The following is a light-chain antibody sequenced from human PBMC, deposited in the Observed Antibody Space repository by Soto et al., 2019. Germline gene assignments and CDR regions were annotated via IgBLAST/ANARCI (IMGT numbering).Light chain of an antibody. CDR2: DAA. V-gene: IGKV1-5*01. CDR1: QSISSW. CDR3: QQYNSYPWT. J-gene: IGKJ1*01. Sequence: DIQMTQSPSTLSAYVGDRVTITCRASQSISSWLAWYQQKPGKAPNLLIYDAASLEDGVPSRFSGSGTGTEFTLTINSLQPTDFETYYCQQYNSYPWTFGQGTKVEI.